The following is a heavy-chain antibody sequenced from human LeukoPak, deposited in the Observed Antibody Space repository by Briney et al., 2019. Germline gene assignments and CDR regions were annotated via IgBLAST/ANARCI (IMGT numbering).Heavy chain of an antibody. V-gene: IGHV4-59*08. J-gene: IGHJ4*02. CDR2: VYCTGST. CDR3: ARHFAYSSSSYFDY. CDR1: GGSFSGYY. Sequence: SETLSLTCAVYGGSFSGYYWSWIRQPPGKGLEWIGYVYCTGSTNYNPSLKSRVTMFEDKSKNQFSLRLYSVTVADTAVYYCARHFAYSSSSYFDYWGQGSLVTVSS. D-gene: IGHD6-6*01.